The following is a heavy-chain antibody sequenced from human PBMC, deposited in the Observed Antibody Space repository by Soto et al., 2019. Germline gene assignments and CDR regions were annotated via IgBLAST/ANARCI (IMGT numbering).Heavy chain of an antibody. J-gene: IGHJ4*02. Sequence: GGSLRLSCAASGFPFSSSILHWVRQSPGKGLEWVGVLSFDGRQKYNADSMKGRVTISRDNSNNTLFLQVDSLRPDDTAVYYCAKTSGWYEASDFDYWGRGTLVTVSS. CDR2: LSFDGRQK. CDR3: AKTSGWYEASDFDY. V-gene: IGHV3-30*18. CDR1: GFPFSSSI. D-gene: IGHD6-19*01.